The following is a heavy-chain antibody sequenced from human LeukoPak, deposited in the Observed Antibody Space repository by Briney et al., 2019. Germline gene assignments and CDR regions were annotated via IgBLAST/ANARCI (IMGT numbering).Heavy chain of an antibody. CDR2: ISDNGYDT. Sequence: GGSLRLSCAASGFTFSSSAMTWVRQAPGKGLEWVSAISDNGYDTFYADSVKGRFTISRDNSKNKLYLQMNSLRAEDTAIYYCAKDWDWELLIFDYWGQGTLVTVSS. V-gene: IGHV3-23*01. CDR1: GFTFSSSA. J-gene: IGHJ4*02. D-gene: IGHD1-26*01. CDR3: AKDWDWELLIFDY.